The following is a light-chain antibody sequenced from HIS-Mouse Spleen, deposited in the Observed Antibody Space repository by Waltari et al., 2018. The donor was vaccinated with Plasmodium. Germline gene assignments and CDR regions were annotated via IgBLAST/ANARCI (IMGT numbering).Light chain of an antibody. Sequence: QPVLTQPPSSSASPGDSARLTCPLPSDINVGSYNIYWYQQTPGSPPRYLLYYYSDSDKGQGSGVPSRFSGSKDASANTGILLISGLQSEDEADYYCQSYDSSLSGWVFGGGTKLTVL. J-gene: IGLJ3*02. CDR3: QSYDSSLSGWV. CDR2: YYSDSDK. CDR1: SDINVGSYN. V-gene: IGLV5-37*01.